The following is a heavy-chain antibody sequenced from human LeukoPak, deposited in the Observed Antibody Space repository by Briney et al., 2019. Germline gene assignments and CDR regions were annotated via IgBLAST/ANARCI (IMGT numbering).Heavy chain of an antibody. CDR3: AKGTTDYDASDPLDF. CDR2: ISSSGRTM. Sequence: GGSLRLSCAVSGFTFSSYEMNWVRQAPGKGLEWVSYISSSGRTMYYADSVKGRFTISRDQSKSTVYLQMTSLRAEDTAVFYCAKGTTDYDASDPLDFWGQGTLVTVSS. D-gene: IGHD3-16*01. J-gene: IGHJ4*02. CDR1: GFTFSSYE. V-gene: IGHV3-48*03.